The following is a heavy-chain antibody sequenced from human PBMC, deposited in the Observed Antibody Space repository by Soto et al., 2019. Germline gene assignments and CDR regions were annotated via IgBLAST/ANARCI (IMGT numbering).Heavy chain of an antibody. CDR3: ARDYTGSYF. CDR2: TRSKTYSYAT. D-gene: IGHD1-26*01. J-gene: IGHJ4*02. CDR1: GFTFSGST. V-gene: IGHV3-73*01. Sequence: GGSLRLSCATSGFTFSGSTIHWVRQASGKGLEWVGRTRSKTYSYATAYAASVKGRFTISRDDSQSTAYLQMNSLKTEDTAVYYCARDYTGSYFRGQGTLVTVSS.